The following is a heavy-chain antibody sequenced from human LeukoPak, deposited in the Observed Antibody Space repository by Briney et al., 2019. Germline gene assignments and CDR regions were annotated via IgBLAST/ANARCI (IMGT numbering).Heavy chain of an antibody. CDR2: ISGSGGST. CDR1: GFTFSSYA. CDR3: AKVASITMIVVVIADAFDI. J-gene: IGHJ3*02. V-gene: IGHV3-23*01. Sequence: GGSLRLSCAASGFTFSSYAMSWVRQAPGKGLECVSAISGSGGSTYYADSVKGRLTISRDNSKNTLYLQMNSLRAEDTAVYYCAKVASITMIVVVIADAFDIWGQGTMVTVSS. D-gene: IGHD3-22*01.